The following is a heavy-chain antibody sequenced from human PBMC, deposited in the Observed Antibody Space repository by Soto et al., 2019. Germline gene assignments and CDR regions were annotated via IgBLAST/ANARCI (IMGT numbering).Heavy chain of an antibody. CDR1: GFTFSSYA. Sequence: GGSLRLSCAASGFTFSSYAMSWVRQAPGKGLEWVSAISGSGGSTFYADSVKGRFTISRDNSKNTLYLQMNSLRAEDTAVYYCAKYQGSGYYPTLYYFDYWGQGTLVTVSS. CDR3: AKYQGSGYYPTLYYFDY. CDR2: ISGSGGST. V-gene: IGHV3-23*01. D-gene: IGHD3-22*01. J-gene: IGHJ4*02.